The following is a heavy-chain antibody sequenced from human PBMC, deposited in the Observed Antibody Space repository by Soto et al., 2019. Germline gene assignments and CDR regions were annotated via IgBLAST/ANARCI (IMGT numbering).Heavy chain of an antibody. CDR1: GGSISSSSYY. CDR3: AGIAAAGISFDY. Sequence: PSETLSLTCTVSGGSISSSSYYWGWIRQPPGKGLEWIGSIYYSGSTYYNPSLKSRVTISVDTSKNQFSLKLSSVTAADTAVYYCAGIAAAGISFDYWGQGTLVTVSS. D-gene: IGHD6-13*01. CDR2: IYYSGST. J-gene: IGHJ4*02. V-gene: IGHV4-39*01.